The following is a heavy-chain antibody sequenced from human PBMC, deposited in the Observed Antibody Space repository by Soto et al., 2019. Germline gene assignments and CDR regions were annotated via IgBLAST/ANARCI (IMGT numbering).Heavy chain of an antibody. J-gene: IGHJ2*01. CDR2: IYHSGST. CDR1: GGSISSSNW. Sequence: QVQLQESGPGLVKPSGTLSLTCAVSGGSISSSNWWSWVRQPPGKGPEWIGEIYHSGSTNYNPSLKSRVTISVDKSKNQFSLKLSSVTAADTAVYYCARDLWGGDYPWYFDLWGRGTLVTVSS. CDR3: ARDLWGGDYPWYFDL. V-gene: IGHV4-4*02. D-gene: IGHD2-21*02.